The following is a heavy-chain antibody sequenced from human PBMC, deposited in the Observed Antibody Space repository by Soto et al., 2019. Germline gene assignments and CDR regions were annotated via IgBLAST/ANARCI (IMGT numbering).Heavy chain of an antibody. J-gene: IGHJ4*02. V-gene: IGHV3-30-3*01. Sequence: QVQLVESGGGVVQPGRSLRLSCTASGFIFRTYTMHWVRQAPGKGLEWVAGISYDGSDKYYADSVKGRITISRDNSKHTLYLQMNNLRPEDTGVYFCATPANQWLAVQYWGQGTLVTVSS. CDR1: GFIFRTYT. CDR3: ATPANQWLAVQY. CDR2: ISYDGSDK. D-gene: IGHD6-19*01.